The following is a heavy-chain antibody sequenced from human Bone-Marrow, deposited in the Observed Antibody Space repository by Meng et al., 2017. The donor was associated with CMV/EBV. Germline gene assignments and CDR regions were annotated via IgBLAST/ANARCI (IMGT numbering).Heavy chain of an antibody. V-gene: IGHV4-39*07. CDR3: ARERVYCSSTSCYLSYFDY. J-gene: IGHJ4*02. D-gene: IGHD2-2*01. CDR2: IYYSGST. CDR1: GGSISSSSYY. Sequence: GSLRLTCTVSGGSISSSSYYWGWIRQPPGKGLEWMGSIYYSGSTYYNPSLKSRVTISVDTSKNQFSLKLSSVTAADTAVYYCARERVYCSSTSCYLSYFDYWGQGTLVTVSS.